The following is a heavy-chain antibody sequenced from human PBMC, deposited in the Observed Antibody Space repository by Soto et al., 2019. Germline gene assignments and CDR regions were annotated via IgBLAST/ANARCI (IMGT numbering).Heavy chain of an antibody. Sequence: PGGSLRLSCAASGFIFDNFGMSWVRQAPGKGLEWISCISGSGFKKYYADSVKGRFTISRDNSKSTVYLELNNLSAEDTAVSHCAKNQAVELVTLATVHWFEPWGQGSVVTVSS. J-gene: IGHJ5*02. CDR1: GFIFDNFG. CDR2: ISGSGFKK. D-gene: IGHD1-26*01. CDR3: AKNQAVELVTLATVHWFEP. V-gene: IGHV3-23*01.